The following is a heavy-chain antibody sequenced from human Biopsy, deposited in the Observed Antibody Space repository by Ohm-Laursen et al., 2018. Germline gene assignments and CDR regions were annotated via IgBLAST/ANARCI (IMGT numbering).Heavy chain of an antibody. Sequence: GTLSLTCTVSGDSISSYYWSWIRKPPGKGLEWIGYVYYTGSTDYNPSLQSRVTISVDTSKNHFSLRLRSVTPAGTAICYCARDRGYYADRTVPGYFDLWGRGTLVTVSS. D-gene: IGHD3-22*01. CDR1: GDSISSYY. CDR2: VYYTGST. CDR3: ARDRGYYADRTVPGYFDL. V-gene: IGHV4-59*01. J-gene: IGHJ2*01.